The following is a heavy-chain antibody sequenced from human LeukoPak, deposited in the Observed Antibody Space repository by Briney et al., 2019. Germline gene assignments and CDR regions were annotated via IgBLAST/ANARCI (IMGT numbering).Heavy chain of an antibody. CDR3: ARGGWSLDY. CDR2: IYYSGST. D-gene: IGHD2-15*01. V-gene: IGHV4-59*01. Sequence: SETLSLTCTVSGRPINNYYWSWIRQPPGKGLEWIGYIYYSGSTNYNPSLKSRVTISVDTSKNQFSLKLTSVTAADTAIYYCARGGWSLDYWGQGTLVTVSS. J-gene: IGHJ4*02. CDR1: GRPINNYY.